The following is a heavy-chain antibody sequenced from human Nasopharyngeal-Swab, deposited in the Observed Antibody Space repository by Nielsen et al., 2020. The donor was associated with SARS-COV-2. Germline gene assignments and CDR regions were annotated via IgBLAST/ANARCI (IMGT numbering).Heavy chain of an antibody. CDR2: IYSGGST. D-gene: IGHD3-10*01. CDR3: ARDIRLWFGELSHKLFDY. Sequence: GESLKISCVASGFIVSSNYMSWVRQAPGKGLEWVSVIYSGGSTYYADSVKGRFTISRDNAKNSLYLQMNSLRAEDTAVYYCARDIRLWFGELSHKLFDYWGQGTLVTVSS. J-gene: IGHJ4*02. V-gene: IGHV3-53*01. CDR1: GFIVSSNY.